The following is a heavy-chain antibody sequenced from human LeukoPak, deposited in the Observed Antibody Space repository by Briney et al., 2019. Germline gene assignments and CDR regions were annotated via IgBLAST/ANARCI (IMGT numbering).Heavy chain of an antibody. Sequence: PSETLSLTCTVSGGSISGYYWSWIRRPAGKGLEWIGRIYTSGNTNYNPSLKSRVTMSVDTSKNQFSLKLTSVTAADTAVYYCARDVCDSTTCYRRGGFDYWGQGTLVTLSS. V-gene: IGHV4-4*07. CDR2: IYTSGNT. CDR1: GGSISGYY. J-gene: IGHJ4*02. CDR3: ARDVCDSTTCYRRGGFDY. D-gene: IGHD2-2*01.